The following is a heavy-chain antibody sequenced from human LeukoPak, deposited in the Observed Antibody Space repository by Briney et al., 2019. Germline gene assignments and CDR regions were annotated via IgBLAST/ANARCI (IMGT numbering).Heavy chain of an antibody. CDR3: ASFSLVGYGFGY. CDR2: ISGSSSTI. D-gene: IGHD2-8*02. J-gene: IGHJ4*02. Sequence: PGGSLRLSCAASGFTFSSYSMNWVRQAPGKGLEWVSYISGSSSTIYYTDSAKGRFTISRDNAKNSLYLQMNSLRADDTAVYYCASFSLVGYGFGYWGQGTLVTVSS. CDR1: GFTFSSYS. V-gene: IGHV3-48*01.